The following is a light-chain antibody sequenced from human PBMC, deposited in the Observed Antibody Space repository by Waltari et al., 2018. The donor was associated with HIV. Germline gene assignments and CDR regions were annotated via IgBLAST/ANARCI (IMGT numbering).Light chain of an antibody. V-gene: IGKV1-5*03. CDR2: EAS. CDR3: QHYNTYPLV. J-gene: IGKJ4*01. Sequence: DIQMTQSPSTLSASVGHRVTITCRASQSIGNWLAWYQQKPGKAPKLLIYEASNLESGVPASFSGSGSGTEFTLTIRSLRPDDFATYYCQHYNTYPLVFGGGTKVEIK. CDR1: QSIGNW.